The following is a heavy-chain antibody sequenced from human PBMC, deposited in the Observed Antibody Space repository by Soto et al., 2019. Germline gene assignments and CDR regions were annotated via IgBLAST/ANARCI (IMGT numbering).Heavy chain of an antibody. Sequence: QVQLQESGPRLVQHSGALSLTCGVSGGTVASSHWWSWVRLSPGGGLEWIGNVYHTGDTNFNPSLQSRVTISVDKSNNQCSLRLNSLTAADTAVYFCAREIVTAGGNNYFDPWGPGTLVTVSS. CDR2: VYHTGDT. J-gene: IGHJ5*02. V-gene: IGHV4-4*02. D-gene: IGHD2-21*02. CDR1: GGTVASSHW. CDR3: AREIVTAGGNNYFDP.